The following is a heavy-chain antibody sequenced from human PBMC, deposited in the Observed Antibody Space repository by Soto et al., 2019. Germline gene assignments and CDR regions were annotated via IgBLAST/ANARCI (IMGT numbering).Heavy chain of an antibody. CDR2: ISGSGGST. J-gene: IGHJ3*02. Sequence: EVQLLESGGGLVQPGGSLRLSCAASGFTFSSYAMSWVRQAPGKGLEWVSAISGSGGSTYYADSVKGRFTISRDNSKNTLYLQMNSLRAEDTAVYYCAKLSVVRGSYWAWDAFDIWGQGTMVTVSS. D-gene: IGHD3-16*01. V-gene: IGHV3-23*01. CDR3: AKLSVVRGSYWAWDAFDI. CDR1: GFTFSSYA.